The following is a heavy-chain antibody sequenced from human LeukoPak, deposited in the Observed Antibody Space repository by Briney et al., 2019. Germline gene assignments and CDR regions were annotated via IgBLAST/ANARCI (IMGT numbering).Heavy chain of an antibody. CDR3: ARDRPVGY. D-gene: IGHD3-16*01. CDR2: IYHSGST. J-gene: IGHJ4*02. V-gene: IGHV4-39*07. CDR1: GGSISSSSYY. Sequence: SETLSLTCTVSGGSISSSSYYWGWIRQPPGKGLEWIGYIYHSGSTYYNPSLKSRVTISVDRSKNQFSLKLSSVTAADTAVYYCARDRPVGYWGQGTLVTVSS.